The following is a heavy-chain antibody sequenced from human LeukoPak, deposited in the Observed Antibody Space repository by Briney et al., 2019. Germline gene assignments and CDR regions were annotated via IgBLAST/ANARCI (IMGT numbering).Heavy chain of an antibody. Sequence: PGGSLRLSCAASGFTFSNAWMSWVRQAPGKGLEWVGRIKSKTDSGTTDYAAPVKGRFTISRDDSKNTLYLQMNSLKTEDTAMYYCTTSGQLRLYWGQGTLVTVSS. V-gene: IGHV3-15*01. CDR1: GFTFSNAW. D-gene: IGHD4-17*01. J-gene: IGHJ4*02. CDR2: IKSKTDSGTT. CDR3: TTSGQLRLY.